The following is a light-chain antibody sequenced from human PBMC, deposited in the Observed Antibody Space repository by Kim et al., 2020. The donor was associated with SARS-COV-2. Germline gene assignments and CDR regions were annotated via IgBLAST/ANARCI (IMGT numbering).Light chain of an antibody. CDR3: QQYASPPYT. J-gene: IGKJ2*01. CDR2: RAS. CDR1: QSFSSY. V-gene: IGKV3-20*01. Sequence: SLSPGERATLSCRASQSFSSYLAWYQQKPGQAPRLLMYRASSRATGTPDRFSGSGSGTDFSLTISRLEPEDFAMYYCQQYASPPYTFGQGTKLEI.